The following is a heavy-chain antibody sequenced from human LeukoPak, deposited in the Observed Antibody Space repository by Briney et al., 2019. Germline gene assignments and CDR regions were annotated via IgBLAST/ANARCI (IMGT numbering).Heavy chain of an antibody. Sequence: GGSLRLSCVASEFTFSNYLMNWVRQAPGKGLEWVSGISHSGSSIYYADSVKGRFTISRDNSKNTLYLQMDRLRVEDTAVYYCAMALDYWGQGTLVTVSS. V-gene: IGHV3-23*01. CDR2: ISHSGSSI. J-gene: IGHJ4*02. CDR3: AMALDY. CDR1: EFTFSNYL.